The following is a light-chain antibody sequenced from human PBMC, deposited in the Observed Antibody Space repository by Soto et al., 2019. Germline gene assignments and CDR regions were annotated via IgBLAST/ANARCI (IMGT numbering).Light chain of an antibody. CDR3: HQYGISAPT. CDR1: QSVSGSD. CDR2: GVS. Sequence: EGEWTQSPGTLSLSPGERATLSCRASQSVSGSDLAWYQQKPGQAPRRLISGVSKRATGTPDRFSVSGSGTDFTLTISSLEPEDYAVFYCHQYGISAPTFGPGTKVEI. V-gene: IGKV3-20*01. J-gene: IGKJ1*01.